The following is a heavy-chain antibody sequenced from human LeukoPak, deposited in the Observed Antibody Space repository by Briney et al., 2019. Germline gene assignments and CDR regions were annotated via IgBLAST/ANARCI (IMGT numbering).Heavy chain of an antibody. CDR1: GYSISSGYY. J-gene: IGHJ3*02. CDR3: ARQVGAYAFDI. V-gene: IGHV4-38-2*01. D-gene: IGHD1-26*01. CDR2: IYHSGST. Sequence: SETLSLTCAVSGYSISSGYYWGWIRQPPGKGLEWIGSIYHSGSTYYNPSLKSRDTISVDTSKNQFSLKLSSVTAADTAVYYCARQVGAYAFDIWGQGTMVTVSS.